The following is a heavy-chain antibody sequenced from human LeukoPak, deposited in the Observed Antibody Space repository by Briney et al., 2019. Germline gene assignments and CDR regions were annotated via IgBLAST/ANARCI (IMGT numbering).Heavy chain of an antibody. CDR3: VRDMDRGQWLVRPYN. CDR2: IDPKSGGT. Sequence: ASVKVSCKTSGYIFIGYYMHCVRQAPGQGLEGMGWIDPKSGGTKYAQKFQGRVTMTRDMSINTAYMDLRRLKSDDTAVYYCVRDMDRGQWLVRPYNWGQGTLVTVSS. V-gene: IGHV1-2*02. J-gene: IGHJ4*02. D-gene: IGHD6-19*01. CDR1: GYIFIGYY.